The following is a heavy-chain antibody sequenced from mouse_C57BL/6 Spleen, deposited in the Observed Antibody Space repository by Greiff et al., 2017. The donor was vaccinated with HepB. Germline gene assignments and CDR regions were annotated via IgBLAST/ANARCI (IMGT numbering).Heavy chain of an antibody. J-gene: IGHJ4*01. D-gene: IGHD1-1*01. CDR1: GFTFSSYA. CDR2: ISSGGDYI. CDR3: TRGGIDYGRSYAMDY. V-gene: IGHV5-9-1*02. Sequence: EVQGVESGEGLVKPGGSLKLSCAASGFTFSSYAMSWVRQTPEKRLEWVAYISSGGDYIYYADTVKGRFTISRDNARNTLYLQMSSLKSEDTAMYYCTRGGIDYGRSYAMDYWGQGTSVTVSS.